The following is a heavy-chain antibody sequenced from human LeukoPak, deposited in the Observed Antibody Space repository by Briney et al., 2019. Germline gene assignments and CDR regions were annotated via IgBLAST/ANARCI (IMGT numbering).Heavy chain of an antibody. Sequence: RPGGSLRLSCVGSGLSLSKSHMHWVRQAPGKGLEWVAVISYDGSNKYYADSVKGRFTISRDNSKNTLYLQMNSLRAEDTAVYYCARDGGQLVLDYWGQGTLVTVSS. CDR2: ISYDGSNK. D-gene: IGHD6-6*01. CDR1: GLSLSKSH. V-gene: IGHV3-30-3*01. CDR3: ARDGGQLVLDY. J-gene: IGHJ4*02.